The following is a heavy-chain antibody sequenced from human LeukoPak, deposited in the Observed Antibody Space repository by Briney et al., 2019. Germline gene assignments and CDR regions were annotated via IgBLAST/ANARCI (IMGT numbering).Heavy chain of an antibody. CDR3: ARALSSTVTTLDGDFDY. V-gene: IGHV3-7*01. J-gene: IGHJ4*02. Sequence: PGGSLRLSCAASGFTLSDYWMSWVRQAPGKGLEWVANIKQDGSGKYYVDSVKGRFTISRDNAKNSLFLQMNSLRAEDTAVYYCARALSSTVTTLDGDFDYWGQGTLVTVSS. D-gene: IGHD4-17*01. CDR2: IKQDGSGK. CDR1: GFTLSDYW.